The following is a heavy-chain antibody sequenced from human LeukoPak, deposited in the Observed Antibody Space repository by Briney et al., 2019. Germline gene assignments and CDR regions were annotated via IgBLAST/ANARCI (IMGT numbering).Heavy chain of an antibody. J-gene: IGHJ4*02. Sequence: SDTLSLTCTISGGSISNYYWIWVRQPPGKGLEWIGYIHEYEAPNYSPSLKSRVTISADTSRNQFSLKLSTVTTADTAVYYCARGSRDILTGYYAGSDSWGQGTLVIVSS. D-gene: IGHD3-9*01. CDR2: IHEYEAP. V-gene: IGHV4-59*07. CDR3: ARGSRDILTGYYAGSDS. CDR1: GGSISNYY.